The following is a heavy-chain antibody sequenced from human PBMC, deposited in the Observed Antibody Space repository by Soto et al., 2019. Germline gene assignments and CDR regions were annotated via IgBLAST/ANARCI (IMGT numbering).Heavy chain of an antibody. CDR1: GGSISSYY. J-gene: IGHJ4*02. CDR2: IYYSGST. CDR3: ARDDCGDYVFDY. Sequence: PSETLSLTCSVSGGSISSYYWSWIRQPPGKGLEWIGYIYYSGSTNYNPSLKSRVTISVDTSKNQFSLKLSSVTAADTAVYYCARDDCGDYVFDYWGQGTLVTVSS. V-gene: IGHV4-59*01. D-gene: IGHD4-17*01.